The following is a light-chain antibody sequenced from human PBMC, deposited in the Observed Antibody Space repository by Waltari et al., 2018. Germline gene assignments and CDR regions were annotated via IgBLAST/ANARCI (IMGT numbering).Light chain of an antibody. J-gene: IGKJ1*01. CDR3: QQGYSTPRT. Sequence: DIQMTQSPSSLSASVGDRVTITCRASQSISSYFNWYQQQPGKAPKLLIYAASSLQSGVPSRFSGSGSGTDFTLTISSQQPEDFATYYCQQGYSTPRTFGQGTKVEIK. V-gene: IGKV1-39*01. CDR1: QSISSY. CDR2: AAS.